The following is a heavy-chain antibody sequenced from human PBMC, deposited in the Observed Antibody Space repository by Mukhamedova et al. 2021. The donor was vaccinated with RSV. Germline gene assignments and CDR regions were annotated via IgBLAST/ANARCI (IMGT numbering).Heavy chain of an antibody. CDR3: AKGTGYWYFDL. V-gene: IGHV3-23*01. D-gene: IGHD1-1*01. Sequence: VRQAPGKGLEWVSAISGSGGSTYYADSVKGRFTISRDNSKNTLYLQMNSLRAEDTAVYYCAKGTGYWYFDLWGRGPLVTVSS. CDR2: ISGSGGST. J-gene: IGHJ2*01.